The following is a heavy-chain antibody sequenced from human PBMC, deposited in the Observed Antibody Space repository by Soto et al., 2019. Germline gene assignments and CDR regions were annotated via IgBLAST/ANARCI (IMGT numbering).Heavy chain of an antibody. D-gene: IGHD4-17*01. CDR1: GGSISSGGYY. V-gene: IGHV4-31*03. CDR3: ARHARLRVFRSTFDY. Sequence: SETLSLTCTVSGGSISSGGYYWSWIRQHPGKGLEWIGYIYYSGSTYYNPSLKSRVTISADTSKNQLSLKLISVTTADTAIYYCARHARLRVFRSTFDYWGQGTLVTVSS. J-gene: IGHJ4*02. CDR2: IYYSGST.